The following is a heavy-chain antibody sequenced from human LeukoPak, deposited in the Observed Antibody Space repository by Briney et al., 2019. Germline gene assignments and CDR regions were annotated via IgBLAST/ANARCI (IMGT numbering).Heavy chain of an antibody. Sequence: SVKVSCKASGGTFISYAISWVRQAPGQGLEWMGGIIPIFGTANYAQKFQGRVTITADESTSTAYMELSSLRSEDTAVYYCATVGDYYDSSGYYYFDYWGQGTLVTVSS. CDR2: IIPIFGTA. CDR1: GGTFISYA. V-gene: IGHV1-69*01. J-gene: IGHJ4*02. CDR3: ATVGDYYDSSGYYYFDY. D-gene: IGHD3-22*01.